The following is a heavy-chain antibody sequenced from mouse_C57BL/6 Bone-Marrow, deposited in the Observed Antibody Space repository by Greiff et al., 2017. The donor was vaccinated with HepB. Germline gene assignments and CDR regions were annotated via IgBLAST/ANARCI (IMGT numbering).Heavy chain of an antibody. J-gene: IGHJ3*01. Sequence: VKLVESGAELARPGASVKLSCKASGYTFTSYGISWVKQRTGQGLEWIGEIYPRSGNTYYNEKFKGKATLTADKSSSTAYMELRSLASEDSAVYFCAVYGSSSWFAYWGQGTLVTVSA. D-gene: IGHD1-1*01. CDR3: AVYGSSSWFAY. CDR1: GYTFTSYG. V-gene: IGHV1-81*01. CDR2: IYPRSGNT.